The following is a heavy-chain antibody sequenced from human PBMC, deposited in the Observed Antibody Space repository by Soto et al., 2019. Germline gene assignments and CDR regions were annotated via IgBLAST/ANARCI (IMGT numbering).Heavy chain of an antibody. D-gene: IGHD4-17*01. CDR1: GGSVNSHA. CDR2: IIPMFGTP. Sequence: QVQLEQSGAEVKKAGSSVKVSCKAFGGSVNSHAISWVRQAPGQGLEWMGGIIPMFGTPTYAQRFQAGVTISADESTRAVYLDLSSLRSEDTAMYYCAISRSVAEFNDYGGNYHGFDIWGQGTMVTVSS. V-gene: IGHV1-69*01. J-gene: IGHJ3*02. CDR3: AISRSVAEFNDYGGNYHGFDI.